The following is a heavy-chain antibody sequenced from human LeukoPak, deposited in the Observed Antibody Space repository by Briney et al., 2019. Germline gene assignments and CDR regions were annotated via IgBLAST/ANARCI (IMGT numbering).Heavy chain of an antibody. CDR3: TRDSSSWYDYYYMDV. CDR1: GFTFSSYW. D-gene: IGHD6-13*01. V-gene: IGHV3-74*01. CDR2: INTDGRST. Sequence: QSGGSLRLSCAASGFTFSSYWMHWVRQAPGKGLVWVSRINTDGRSTSYADSVKGRFTISRDNAKNTLYLQMNSLRAEDTAVYYCTRDSSSWYDYYYMDVWGKGTTVTVSS. J-gene: IGHJ6*03.